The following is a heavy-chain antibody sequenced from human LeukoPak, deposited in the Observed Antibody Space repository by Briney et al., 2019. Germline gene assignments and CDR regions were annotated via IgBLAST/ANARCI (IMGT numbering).Heavy chain of an antibody. D-gene: IGHD6-13*01. Sequence: SETLSLTCTVSGGSISSYYWSWIRQPAGKGLEWIGRIYTSGSTNYNPSLKSRVTMSVDTSKTQFSLKLSSVTAADTAVYYCARGGVAAAGTRKYYFDYWGQGTLVTVSS. CDR3: ARGGVAAAGTRKYYFDY. CDR2: IYTSGST. J-gene: IGHJ4*02. CDR1: GGSISSYY. V-gene: IGHV4-4*07.